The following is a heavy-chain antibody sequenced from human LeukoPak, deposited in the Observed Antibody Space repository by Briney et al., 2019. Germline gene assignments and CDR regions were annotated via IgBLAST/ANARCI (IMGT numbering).Heavy chain of an antibody. Sequence: QPGGSLRPSCAASGFRINKYWMHWVRQAPGKGQVWVSRIHSDGTITNYADSVKGRFTISRDSAKNTLYLQMNSLRFEDTAVYYCAKMVRGVIFDYWGQGTLVTVSS. CDR3: AKMVRGVIFDY. D-gene: IGHD3-10*01. CDR2: IHSDGTIT. CDR1: GFRINKYW. V-gene: IGHV3-74*01. J-gene: IGHJ4*02.